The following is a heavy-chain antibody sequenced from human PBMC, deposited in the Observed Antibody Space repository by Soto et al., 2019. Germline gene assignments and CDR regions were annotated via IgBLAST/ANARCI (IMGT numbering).Heavy chain of an antibody. V-gene: IGHV1-18*01. D-gene: IGHD1-26*01. Sequence: ASVKVSCKASGYTFTSYGISWVRQAPGQGLEWMGWISAYNGNTNYAQKLQGRVTMTTDTSTSTAYMELRSLRSDDTAVYYCAREPSGSYFGRRYYSDYWGQGTLVTVSS. CDR3: AREPSGSYFGRRYYSDY. CDR2: ISAYNGNT. J-gene: IGHJ4*02. CDR1: GYTFTSYG.